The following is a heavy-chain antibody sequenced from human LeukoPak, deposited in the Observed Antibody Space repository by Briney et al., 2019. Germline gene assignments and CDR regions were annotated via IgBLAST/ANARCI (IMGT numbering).Heavy chain of an antibody. CDR1: GYTFTSYG. V-gene: IGHV1-18*01. Sequence: ASVKVSCKASGYTFTSYGISWVRQAPGQGLEWMGWISAYNGNTNYAQKLQGRVTMTTDTSTSTAYMELRSLRSDDTAVYYCARVPLDYDFWSGTRYYFDYWGQGTLVTVSS. CDR2: ISAYNGNT. J-gene: IGHJ4*02. CDR3: ARVPLDYDFWSGTRYYFDY. D-gene: IGHD3-3*01.